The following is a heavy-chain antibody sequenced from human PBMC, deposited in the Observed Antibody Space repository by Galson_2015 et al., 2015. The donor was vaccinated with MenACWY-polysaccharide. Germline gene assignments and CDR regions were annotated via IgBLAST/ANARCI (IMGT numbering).Heavy chain of an antibody. CDR2: MNPNSGNT. V-gene: IGHV1-8*01. Sequence: SVKVSCKASGYTFTSYDINWVRQATGQGLEWMGWMNPNSGNTGYAQKFQGRVTMTRNTSISTAYMELSSLRSEDTAVYYCARGCSSSWYQRPSCYYYYGMDVWGQGTTVTVSS. D-gene: IGHD6-13*01. J-gene: IGHJ6*02. CDR1: GYTFTSYD. CDR3: ARGCSSSWYQRPSCYYYYGMDV.